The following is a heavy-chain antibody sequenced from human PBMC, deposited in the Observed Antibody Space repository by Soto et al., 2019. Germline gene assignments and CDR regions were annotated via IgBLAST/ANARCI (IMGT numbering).Heavy chain of an antibody. J-gene: IGHJ5*02. V-gene: IGHV1-46*01. Sequence: VQLEQSGAEVKKPGASVKVSCKTSGYTFTTSSIHWVRQAPGLGLQWLGTISPAGGGPIDAQNFQGRLTITGDTSTTSVYMELSSLTSEDTAIYYCARPSGHDYGGTWGQGTLVTVSS. CDR3: ARPSGHDYGGT. CDR1: GYTFTTSS. D-gene: IGHD5-12*01. CDR2: ISPAGGGP.